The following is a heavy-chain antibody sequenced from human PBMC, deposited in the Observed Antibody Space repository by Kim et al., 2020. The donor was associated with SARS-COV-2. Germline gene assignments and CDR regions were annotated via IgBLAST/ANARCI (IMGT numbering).Heavy chain of an antibody. Sequence: SETLSLTCTVSGGSISSGGYYWSWIRQHPGKGLEWIGYIYYSGSTYYNPSLKSRVTISVDTSKNQFSLKLSSVTAADTAVYYCARVGETAAGTGDNYYFDYWGQGTLVTVSS. D-gene: IGHD6-13*01. CDR1: GGSISSGGYY. V-gene: IGHV4-31*03. CDR3: ARVGETAAGTGDNYYFDY. J-gene: IGHJ4*02. CDR2: IYYSGST.